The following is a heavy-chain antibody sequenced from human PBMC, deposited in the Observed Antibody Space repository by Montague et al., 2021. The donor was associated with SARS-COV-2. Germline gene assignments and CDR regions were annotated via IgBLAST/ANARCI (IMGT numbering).Heavy chain of an antibody. Sequence: SETLSLTCTVSGGSVSSGSYYWTWIRQPPGKGLEWIGYIYYSGSTNYNPSLKSRDTISIDTSKNQFSLKLSSVTAADTAVYYCARDAGDWFDPWGQGTLVTVSS. J-gene: IGHJ5*02. CDR2: IYYSGST. D-gene: IGHD3-10*01. CDR3: ARDAGDWFDP. CDR1: GGSVSSGSYY. V-gene: IGHV4-61*01.